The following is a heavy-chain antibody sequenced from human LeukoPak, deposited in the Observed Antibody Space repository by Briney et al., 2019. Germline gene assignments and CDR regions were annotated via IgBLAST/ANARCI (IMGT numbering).Heavy chain of an antibody. CDR3: ASSGSSRAAFDI. Sequence: SETLSLTCSVSGGSINTYYWSWIRQPPGRGLEWIGYVYFTGSTNCNPSLKSRVAMSVDTSKNQFSLKLNSVTAADTAVYYCASSGSSRAAFDIWGQGTMVTVSS. J-gene: IGHJ3*02. CDR1: GGSINTYY. V-gene: IGHV4-59*08. CDR2: VYFTGST. D-gene: IGHD3-22*01.